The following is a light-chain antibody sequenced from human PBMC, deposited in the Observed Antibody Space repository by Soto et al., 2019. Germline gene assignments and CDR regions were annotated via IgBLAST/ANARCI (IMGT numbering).Light chain of an antibody. CDR1: QSLVYSDGNAY. Sequence: DVVMTQSPLSLPVTLGQPASISCRSSQSLVYSDGNAYLSWFQLRPGQSPRRLIYKASNRDSGVPDRFSGSGSGTDFTLQINGVEAEDVGVYYCMQGTHWPPTFGRGTRVEIK. CDR3: MQGTHWPPT. CDR2: KAS. V-gene: IGKV2-30*01. J-gene: IGKJ1*01.